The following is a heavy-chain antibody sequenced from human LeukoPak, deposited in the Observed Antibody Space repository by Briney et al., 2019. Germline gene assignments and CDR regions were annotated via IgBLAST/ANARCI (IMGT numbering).Heavy chain of an antibody. Sequence: PSETLSLTCTVSGGSISSSSYYWSWIRQPAGKGLEWIGRIYTSGSTNYNPSLKSRVTMSVDTSKNQFSLKLSSVTAADTAVYYCARDPGYSYEYYFDYWGQGTLVTVSS. CDR3: ARDPGYSYEYYFDY. V-gene: IGHV4-61*02. D-gene: IGHD5-18*01. J-gene: IGHJ4*02. CDR2: IYTSGST. CDR1: GGSISSSSYY.